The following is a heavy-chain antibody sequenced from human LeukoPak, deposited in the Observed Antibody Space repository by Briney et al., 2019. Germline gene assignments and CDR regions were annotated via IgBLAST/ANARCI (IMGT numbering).Heavy chain of an antibody. CDR2: ICYSGGT. CDR1: GGSISSYY. D-gene: IGHD6-19*01. J-gene: IGHJ4*02. CDR3: ARRSSGWYYFDY. Sequence: SETLSLTCTVSGGSISSYYWSWIRQPPGKGLEWIGYICYSGGTNYNPSLKSRVTISVDTSKNQFSLKLSSVTAADTAVYYCARRSSGWYYFDYWGQGTLVTVSS. V-gene: IGHV4-59*01.